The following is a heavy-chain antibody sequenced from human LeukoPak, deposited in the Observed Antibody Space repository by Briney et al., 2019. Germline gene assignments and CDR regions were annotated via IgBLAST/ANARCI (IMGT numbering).Heavy chain of an antibody. Sequence: GGSLRLSCAASGFIFSNYAMSWVRQAPGKGLEWVSAITGSGGTTWYADSVKGHFIISRDNSKNTLYLQMNSLRAEDTAVYYCAGGYGNNGYWGKGTLVTVSS. J-gene: IGHJ4*02. V-gene: IGHV3-23*01. CDR2: ITGSGGTT. D-gene: IGHD4-11*01. CDR1: GFIFSNYA. CDR3: AGGYGNNGY.